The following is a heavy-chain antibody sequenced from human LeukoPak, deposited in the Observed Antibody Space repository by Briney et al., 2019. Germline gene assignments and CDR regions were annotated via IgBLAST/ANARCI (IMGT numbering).Heavy chain of an antibody. CDR3: ARLLGDCSGTSCYGNTDY. CDR2: IYYSGNT. V-gene: IGHV4-39*01. J-gene: IGHJ4*02. Sequence: SETLSLTCTVSRDSISSSSYYWGWIRQPPGKGLEWIGSIYYSGNTYYNPSLKSRVTISVDTSKNQFSLKLSSVTAADTAVYYCARLLGDCSGTSCYGNTDYWGQGTLVTVSS. D-gene: IGHD2-2*01. CDR1: RDSISSSSYY.